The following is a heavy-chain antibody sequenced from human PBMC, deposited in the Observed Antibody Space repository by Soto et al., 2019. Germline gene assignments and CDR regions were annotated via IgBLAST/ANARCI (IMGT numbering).Heavy chain of an antibody. D-gene: IGHD3-22*01. Sequence: QITLKESGPTLVKPTQTLTLTCTFSGFSLSTSGVGVGWIRQPPGKALEWLALIYWNDDKRYSPSLKSRLTLTKDTSKYQVVLTMTHIDPVDTATYYCAHTYYYDSSGYPNRGDIDYWCQGTLVTVSS. J-gene: IGHJ4*02. CDR1: GFSLSTSGVG. CDR2: IYWNDDK. CDR3: AHTYYYDSSGYPNRGDIDY. V-gene: IGHV2-5*01.